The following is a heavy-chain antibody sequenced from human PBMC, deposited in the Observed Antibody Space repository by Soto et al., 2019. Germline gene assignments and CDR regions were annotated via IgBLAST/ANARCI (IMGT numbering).Heavy chain of an antibody. V-gene: IGHV3-23*01. Sequence: GGSLRLSGAASGFTFSSCAMGWVRQAPGKGLEWVSDIIDSGASTYYADSVKGRFTISRDNSKSTLYLQMNSLRAEDTALYYCAKGRSYYYYYGVDVWGQGTTVTVSS. J-gene: IGHJ6*02. CDR2: IIDSGAST. CDR3: AKGRSYYYYYGVDV. CDR1: GFTFSSCA.